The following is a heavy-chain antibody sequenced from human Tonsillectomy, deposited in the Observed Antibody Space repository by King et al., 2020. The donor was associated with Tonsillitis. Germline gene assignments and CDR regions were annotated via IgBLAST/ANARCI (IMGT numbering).Heavy chain of an antibody. Sequence: QLQESGPGLVKPSETLSLTCIVSGGSISSTGYYWAWIRQSPGKGLEWIGSIHYSGGTYYNPSLKSRVTISVDTSKNQFSLRMSSVTAADTGVYYCARHCSGGRCWHYFASWGQGALATVSS. CDR2: IHYSGGT. CDR1: GGSISSTGYY. J-gene: IGHJ4*02. CDR3: ARHCSGGRCWHYFAS. V-gene: IGHV4-39*01. D-gene: IGHD2-8*02.